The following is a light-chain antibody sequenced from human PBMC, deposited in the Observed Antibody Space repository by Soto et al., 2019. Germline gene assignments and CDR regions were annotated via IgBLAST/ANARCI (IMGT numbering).Light chain of an antibody. CDR1: QSVSGGY. CDR3: QQYGSSPIA. J-gene: IGKJ5*01. Sequence: EIVLTQSPGTLSLSPGERAMLSCRASQSVSGGYLAWYQQKPGQAPTLLIYGISSTATGPPHRFSGSGSGTDFTLTITRLEPAEFAVYYCQQYGSSPIAFGQGTRLEIK. CDR2: GIS. V-gene: IGKV3-20*01.